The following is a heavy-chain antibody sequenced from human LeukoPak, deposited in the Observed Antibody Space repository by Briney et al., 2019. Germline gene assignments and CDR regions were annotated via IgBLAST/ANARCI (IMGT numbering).Heavy chain of an antibody. D-gene: IGHD1-1*01. CDR3: ATDSPETAAFDH. CDR2: IVGSSSTI. CDR1: GFSFSTYS. J-gene: IGHJ4*02. Sequence: GGSLRLSCAASGFSFSTYSMNWVRQAPGKGLEWVSYIVGSSSTIYYADSVKGRFTISRDNAKNSLYLQMDSLRAEDTAVYYCATDSPETAAFDHWGQGTLVTVSS. V-gene: IGHV3-48*04.